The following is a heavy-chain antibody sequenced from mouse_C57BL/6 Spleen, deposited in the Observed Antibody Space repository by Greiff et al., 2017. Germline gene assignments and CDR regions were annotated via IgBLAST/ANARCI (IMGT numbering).Heavy chain of an antibody. CDR1: GYTFTSYW. CDR3: AGDYGNYLAWFAY. CDR2: IHPSDSDT. V-gene: IGHV1-74*01. D-gene: IGHD2-1*01. J-gene: IGHJ3*01. Sequence: VQLQQPGAELVKPGASVKVSCKASGYTFTSYWMHWVKQRPGQGLEWIGRIHPSDSDTNYNQKFKGKATLTVAQSSSTAYLQLSSLTSEDSAVYYWAGDYGNYLAWFAYWGQGTLVTVSA.